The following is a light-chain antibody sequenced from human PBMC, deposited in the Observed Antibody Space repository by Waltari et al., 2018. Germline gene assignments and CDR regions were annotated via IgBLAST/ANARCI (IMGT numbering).Light chain of an antibody. CDR2: WAS. CDR1: QSVWHRPNNMNY. J-gene: IGKJ1*01. Sequence: DIVMTQSPDSLAVSLGERATINCKSSQSVWHRPNNMNYSTWYQQKPGQPPKLLISWASIREPGVPDRFSGSGSGTDFTLTISSLQAEDVAVYYCQQYYKTPQTFGQGTKVEIK. V-gene: IGKV4-1*01. CDR3: QQYYKTPQT.